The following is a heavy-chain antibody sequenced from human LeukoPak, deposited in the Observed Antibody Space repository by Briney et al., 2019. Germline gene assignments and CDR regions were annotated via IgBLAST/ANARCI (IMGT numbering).Heavy chain of an antibody. Sequence: SGGSLRLSCAASGLTFSDYAMSWFRQAPGKGLEWVSAITSGFTPHYADSVKGRFTISRDNSKKLFHLQLNSLRAEEPGVCFCANDDSDPTVVDVFFEYLGQGTPVTVSS. D-gene: IGHD2-15*01. V-gene: IGHV3-23*01. CDR1: GLTFSDYA. CDR3: ANDDSDPTVVDVFFEY. J-gene: IGHJ4*02. CDR2: ITSGFTP.